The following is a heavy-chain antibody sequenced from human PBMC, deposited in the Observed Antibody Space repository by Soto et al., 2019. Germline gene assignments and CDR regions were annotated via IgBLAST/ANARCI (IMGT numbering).Heavy chain of an antibody. CDR3: ASHGGACSSTSCYIAWYVHL. V-gene: IGHV1-69*01. Sequence: QVQLVQSGAEVKKPGSSVKVSCKASGGTFSSYAISWVRQAPGQGLEWMGGIIPIFGTANYAQKFQGRVTITDDESTSTAYMELSSLRSEDTAVHLCASHGGACSSTSCYIAWYVHLWGRGTLVTVSS. J-gene: IGHJ2*01. D-gene: IGHD2-2*02. CDR2: IIPIFGTA. CDR1: GGTFSSYA.